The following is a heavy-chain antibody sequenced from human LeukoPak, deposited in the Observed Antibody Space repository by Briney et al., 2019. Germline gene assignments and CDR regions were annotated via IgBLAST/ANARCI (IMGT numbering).Heavy chain of an antibody. CDR3: ARGGFRESAYYYDSSGYYPVDY. D-gene: IGHD3-22*01. CDR2: ISHDGSNK. CDR1: GFTFSSYA. Sequence: PGGSLRLSCAASGFTFSSYAMHLVRRAPGKGLEWVAVISHDGSNKYYADSVKGRFTISRDNSKNTLYLQMNSLRAEDTAVYYCARGGFRESAYYYDSSGYYPVDYWGQGTLVTVSP. V-gene: IGHV3-30-3*01. J-gene: IGHJ4*02.